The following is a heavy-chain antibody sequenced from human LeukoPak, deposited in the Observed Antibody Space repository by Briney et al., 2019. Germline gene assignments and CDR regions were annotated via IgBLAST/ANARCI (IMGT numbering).Heavy chain of an antibody. CDR2: IIPIFGTA. Sequence: SVKVSCKASGGTFSSYAISWVRQAPGQGLEWMGGIIPIFGTANYAQKFQGRVTITADESTSAAYMELSSLRSEDTAVYYCASSADGGMADAFDIWGQGTMVTVSS. CDR1: GGTFSSYA. J-gene: IGHJ3*02. CDR3: ASSADGGMADAFDI. D-gene: IGHD4-23*01. V-gene: IGHV1-69*13.